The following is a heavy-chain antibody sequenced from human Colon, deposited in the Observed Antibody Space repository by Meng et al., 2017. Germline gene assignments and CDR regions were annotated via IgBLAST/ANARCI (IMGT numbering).Heavy chain of an antibody. CDR3: ARERLSSGWYGGRWFDP. J-gene: IGHJ5*02. CDR1: GGSFSGYY. CDR2: INHSGST. D-gene: IGHD6-19*01. V-gene: IGHV4-34*01. Sequence: QVRLKQGGAGLLKPSETLSLTCAVYGGSFSGYYWSWIRQPPGKGLEWIGEINHSGSTNYNPSLKSRVTISVDTSKNQFSLKLSSVTAADTAVYYCARERLSSGWYGGRWFDPWGQGTLVTVSS.